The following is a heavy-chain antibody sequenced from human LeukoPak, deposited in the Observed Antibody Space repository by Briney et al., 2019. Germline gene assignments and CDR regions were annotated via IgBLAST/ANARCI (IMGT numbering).Heavy chain of an antibody. CDR1: GYTFTNYG. CDR3: ARDLGPSRAAAGSAGY. CDR2: TTDYNGKT. J-gene: IGHJ4*02. Sequence: ASVNVSCKASGYTFTNYGINWVRQAPGQGLEWMGWTTDYNGKTNYAQKLQGRVTMTTDTSTSTAYMELRSLRSDDTAVYYCARDLGPSRAAAGSAGYWGQGTLVTVSS. V-gene: IGHV1-18*01. D-gene: IGHD6-13*01.